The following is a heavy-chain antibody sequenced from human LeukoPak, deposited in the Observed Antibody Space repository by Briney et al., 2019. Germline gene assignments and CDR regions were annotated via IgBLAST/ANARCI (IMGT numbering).Heavy chain of an antibody. CDR3: TSWGWGDIVVVPAATDAFDI. J-gene: IGHJ3*02. Sequence: SETLSLTCTVSGGSISSSSYYWGWIRQPPGKGLEWIGSIYYSGSTYYNPSLKSRITISVDTSKNQFSLKLSSVTAADTAVYYCTSWGWGDIVVVPAATDAFDIWGQGTMVTVSS. CDR2: IYYSGST. D-gene: IGHD2-2*01. V-gene: IGHV4-39*01. CDR1: GGSISSSSYY.